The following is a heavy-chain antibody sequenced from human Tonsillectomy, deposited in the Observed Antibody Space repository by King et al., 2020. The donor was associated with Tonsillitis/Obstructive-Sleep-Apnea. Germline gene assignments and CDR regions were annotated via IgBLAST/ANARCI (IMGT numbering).Heavy chain of an antibody. J-gene: IGHJ4*02. Sequence: DVQLVESGGGLVKPGRSLRLSCTASGFTFGAYAMSWFRQAPGKGLEWVGFIRSSSVGGSTDFAASVRGRFTISRDDSKSIAYLQLNSLKIEDTAVYYCTRQSTGGTLVFDYWGQGTLVTVSS. D-gene: IGHD4-23*01. CDR3: TRQSTGGTLVFDY. CDR2: IRSSSVGGST. V-gene: IGHV3-49*05. CDR1: GFTFGAYA.